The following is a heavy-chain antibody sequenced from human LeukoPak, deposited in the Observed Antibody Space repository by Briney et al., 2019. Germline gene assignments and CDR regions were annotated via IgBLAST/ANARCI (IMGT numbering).Heavy chain of an antibody. CDR2: IRYDGSDK. D-gene: IGHD3-3*01. CDR1: GITFSSYG. Sequence: GGSLRLSCAASGITFSSYGMHWVRQAPGKGLEWVALIRYDGSDKYYTDSVKGRFTISRDNARDLLSLQMNSLRAEDTAVYYCARGDPIYDFWSGGDYWGQGSLVTVSS. CDR3: ARGDPIYDFWSGGDY. V-gene: IGHV3-30*02. J-gene: IGHJ4*02.